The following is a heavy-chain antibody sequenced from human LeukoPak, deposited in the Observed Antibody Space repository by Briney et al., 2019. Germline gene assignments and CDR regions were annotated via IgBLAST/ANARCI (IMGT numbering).Heavy chain of an antibody. CDR3: ARASGSSAVPFDY. J-gene: IGHJ4*02. V-gene: IGHV1-2*02. Sequence: ASVKVSCKASGYTFTGYYMHWVRQAPGQGPEWMGWINPNSGGTNYAQKFQGRVTMTRDTSISTAYMELSRLRSDDTAVYYCARASGSSAVPFDYWGQGTLVTVSS. CDR2: INPNSGGT. CDR1: GYTFTGYY. D-gene: IGHD3-10*01.